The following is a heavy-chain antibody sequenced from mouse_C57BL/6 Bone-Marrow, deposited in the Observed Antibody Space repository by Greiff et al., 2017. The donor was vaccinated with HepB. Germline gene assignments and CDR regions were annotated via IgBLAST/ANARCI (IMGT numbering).Heavy chain of an antibody. CDR3: ARSAVDSSGPGAY. CDR2: IDPANGNT. D-gene: IGHD3-2*02. CDR1: GFNIKNTY. V-gene: IGHV14-3*01. Sequence: EVQLQESVAELVRPGASVKLSCTASGFNIKNTYMHWVKQRPEQGLEWIGRIDPANGNTKYAPKFQGKATITADTSSNTAYLQLSSLTSEDTAIYYCARSAVDSSGPGAYWGQGTLVTVSA. J-gene: IGHJ3*01.